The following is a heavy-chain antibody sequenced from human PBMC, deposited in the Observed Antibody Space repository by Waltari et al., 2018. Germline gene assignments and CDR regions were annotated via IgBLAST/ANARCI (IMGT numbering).Heavy chain of an antibody. V-gene: IGHV4-39*01. CDR3: ASGVVGYCTNGVCYTGYYYYYGMDV. D-gene: IGHD2-8*01. J-gene: IGHJ6*02. CDR1: GGSISSSSYY. Sequence: QLQLQESGPGLVKPSETLSLTCPVSGGSISSSSYYWGWIRQPPGKGQEWIGSIYYSGSTYYNPSLKSRVTISVDTSKNQFSRKLSSVTAADTAVYYCASGVVGYCTNGVCYTGYYYYYGMDVWGQGTTVTVSS. CDR2: IYYSGST.